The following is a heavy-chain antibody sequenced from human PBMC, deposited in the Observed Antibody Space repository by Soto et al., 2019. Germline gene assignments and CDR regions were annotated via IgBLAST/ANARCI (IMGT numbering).Heavy chain of an antibody. CDR2: ISYDGSNK. J-gene: IGHJ2*01. V-gene: IGHV3-30-3*01. CDR3: ARPLWRDDYNWGYFDL. CDR1: GFTFSSYA. Sequence: QVQLVESGGGVVQPGRSLRLSCAASGFTFSSYAMHWVRQVRGKGLEWVAVISYDGSNKYYADSVKGRFTISRDNSKNTLYLQMNSLRAEDTAVYYCARPLWRDDYNWGYFDLWGRGTLVTVSS. D-gene: IGHD4-4*01.